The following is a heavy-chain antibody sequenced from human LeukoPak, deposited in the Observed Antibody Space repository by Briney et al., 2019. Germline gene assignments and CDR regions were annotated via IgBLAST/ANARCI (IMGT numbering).Heavy chain of an antibody. J-gene: IGHJ5*02. D-gene: IGHD2-2*01. Sequence: SQTLSLTFAIFGDSVSINSVTWNWIRQSPSRGLEWLGKTYYRYTWYNDYAVSVRGRITVNPDTSKNQFSLHLNSVTPEDTAVYYCARRLTQYDCFDPWGQGILVTVSS. V-gene: IGHV6-1*01. CDR2: TYYRYTWYN. CDR1: GDSVSINSVT. CDR3: ARRLTQYDCFDP.